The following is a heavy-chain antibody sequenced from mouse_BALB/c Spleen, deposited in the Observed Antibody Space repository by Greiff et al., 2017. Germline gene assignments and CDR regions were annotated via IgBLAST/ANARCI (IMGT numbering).Heavy chain of an antibody. CDR2: ISSGGGST. Sequence: EVNVVESGGGLVKPGGSLKLSCAASGFAFSSYDMSWVRQTPEKRLEWVAYISSGGGSTYYPDTVKGRFTISRDNAKNTLYLQMSSLKSEDTAMYYCARYYYYAMDCWGQGTSVTVSS. CDR1: GFAFSSYD. J-gene: IGHJ4*01. CDR3: ARYYYYAMDC. V-gene: IGHV5-12-1*01.